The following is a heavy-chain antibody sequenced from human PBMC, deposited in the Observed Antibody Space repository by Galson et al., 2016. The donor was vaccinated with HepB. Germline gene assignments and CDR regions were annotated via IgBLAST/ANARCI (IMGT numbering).Heavy chain of an antibody. CDR3: AGCVTFSQCSWFRP. J-gene: IGHJ5*02. D-gene: IGHD2-21*02. Sequence: SLRLSCAASGFTATDYNMNWLRQVPGRGLEWISTITTWDITHYADSVKGRFTMSRDRDRNSVVLQMTGLRVDDTAVYYCAGCVTFSQCSWFRPGGQGTLVSVSS. V-gene: IGHV3-69-1*01. CDR1: GFTATDYN. CDR2: ITTWDIT.